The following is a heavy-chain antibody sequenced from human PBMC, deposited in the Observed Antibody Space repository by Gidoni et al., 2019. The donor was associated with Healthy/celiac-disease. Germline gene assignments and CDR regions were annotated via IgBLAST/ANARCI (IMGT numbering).Heavy chain of an antibody. CDR3: ARDLPYSTYYYYYGMDV. CDR2: ISSSGSTI. V-gene: IGHV3-48*03. D-gene: IGHD6-13*01. J-gene: IGHJ6*02. CDR1: GLPFSSYE. Sequence: EVQLVESGGGLVQPGGSLRLSCAASGLPFSSYEMNWVRQAPGKGLEWVSYISSSGSTIYYADSVKGRFTISRDNAKNSLYLQMNSLRAEDTAVYYCARDLPYSTYYYYYGMDVWGQGTTVTVSS.